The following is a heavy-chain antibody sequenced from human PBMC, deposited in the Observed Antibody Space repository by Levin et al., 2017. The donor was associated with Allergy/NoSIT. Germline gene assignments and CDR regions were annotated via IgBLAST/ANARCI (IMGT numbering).Heavy chain of an antibody. CDR2: IYYSGST. D-gene: IGHD3-9*01. CDR1: GGSISSYY. Sequence: SETLSLTCTVSGGSISSYYWSWIRQPPGKGLEWIGYIYYSGSTNYNPSLKSRVTISVDTSKNQFSLKLSSVTAADTAVYYCARSHYDILTGYSDYWGQGTLVTVSS. V-gene: IGHV4-59*01. CDR3: ARSHYDILTGYSDY. J-gene: IGHJ4*02.